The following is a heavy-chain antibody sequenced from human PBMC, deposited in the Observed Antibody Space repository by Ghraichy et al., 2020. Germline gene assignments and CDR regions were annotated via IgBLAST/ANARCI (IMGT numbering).Heavy chain of an antibody. J-gene: IGHJ3*01. CDR1: GGSISSGRYY. Sequence: SETLSLTCTVPGGSISSGRYYWNWIRQPAGKGLEWIGHVYNSGSTNYNPSLKSRVSMSVDTSKTQFSLKMYSVTAADTAVYYCARSAADIVPVPTAMGYSFDFWGQGKMVTVSS. V-gene: IGHV4-61*09. D-gene: IGHD2-2*01. CDR3: ARSAADIVPVPTAMGYSFDF. CDR2: VYNSGST.